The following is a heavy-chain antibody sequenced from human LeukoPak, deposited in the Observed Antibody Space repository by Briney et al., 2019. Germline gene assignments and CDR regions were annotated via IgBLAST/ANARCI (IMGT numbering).Heavy chain of an antibody. J-gene: IGHJ4*02. CDR3: ARGGGYCSSTSCRWGGFGY. V-gene: IGHV4-31*03. D-gene: IGHD2-2*03. CDR1: GGSISSGGYY. Sequence: SQTLSLTCTVSGGSISSGGYYWSWIRQHPGKGLEWIGYIYYSGSTYYNPSLKSRVTISVDTSKNQFSLKLSSVTAADTAVYYCARGGGYCSSTSCRWGGFGYWGQGTLVTVSS. CDR2: IYYSGST.